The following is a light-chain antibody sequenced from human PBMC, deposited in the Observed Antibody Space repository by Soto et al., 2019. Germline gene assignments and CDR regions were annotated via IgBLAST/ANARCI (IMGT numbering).Light chain of an antibody. CDR3: DSYTSSSTRV. J-gene: IGLJ1*01. Sequence: QPASVSGSPGQSITISCTGTSSDVGGYNYVSWYQQHPGKAPKVIIYEVTYRPSGVSNRFSGSKSGNTASLTISGLQAEDEADYYCDSYTSSSTRVFGTGTKLTVL. CDR2: EVT. CDR1: SSDVGGYNY. V-gene: IGLV2-14*01.